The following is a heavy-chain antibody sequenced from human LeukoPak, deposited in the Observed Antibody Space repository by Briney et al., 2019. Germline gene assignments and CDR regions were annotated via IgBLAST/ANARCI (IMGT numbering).Heavy chain of an antibody. CDR2: ISAYNGNT. J-gene: IGHJ5*02. V-gene: IGHV1-18*01. D-gene: IGHD2-21*02. Sequence: ASVKVSCKASGYTFTSYGISGVRQAPGQGLEWMGWISAYNGNTNYAQKLQGRVTMTTDTSTSTAYMELRSLRSDDTAVYYCARDNGYCGGDCYYNWFDPWGQGTLVTVSS. CDR3: ARDNGYCGGDCYYNWFDP. CDR1: GYTFTSYG.